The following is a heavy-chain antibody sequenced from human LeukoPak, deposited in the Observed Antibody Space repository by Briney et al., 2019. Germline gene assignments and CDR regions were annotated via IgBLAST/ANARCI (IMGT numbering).Heavy chain of an antibody. CDR3: ARVPHAETMSGIVFYYYDY. V-gene: IGHV4-38-2*01. D-gene: IGHD5/OR15-5a*01. CDR2: VYHSGIT. J-gene: IGHJ4*02. CDR1: GGSFSGYY. Sequence: SETLSLTCAVYGGSFSGYYWGWIRQPPGKGLEWIGSVYHSGITYCNSSLKSRVTISIDTSKNHFSLNLASVTAADTAVYYCARVPHAETMSGIVFYYYDYWGQGALVTVSS.